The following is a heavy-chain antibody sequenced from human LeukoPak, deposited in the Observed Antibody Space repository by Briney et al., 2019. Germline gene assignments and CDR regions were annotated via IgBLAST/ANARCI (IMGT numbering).Heavy chain of an antibody. Sequence: PGGSLRLSCAASGFTFSSYSMNWVRQAPGKGLEWVSSISSSSSYIYYADSVKGRFTISRDNAKNSLYLQMNSLRAEDTAVYYCARCLYYYGSGSPFDYWGQGTLVTVSS. V-gene: IGHV3-21*01. CDR1: GFTFSSYS. CDR2: ISSSSSYI. CDR3: ARCLYYYGSGSPFDY. J-gene: IGHJ4*02. D-gene: IGHD3-10*01.